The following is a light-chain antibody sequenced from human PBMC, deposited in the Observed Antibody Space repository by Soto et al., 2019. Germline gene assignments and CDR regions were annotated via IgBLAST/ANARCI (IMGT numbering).Light chain of an antibody. Sequence: QSVLTQPASVSGSPGQSITISCTGTSHDIGNGYDSVSWYQQHPGKAPKLIIYDVVNRPSGVSSRFSGSKSGNTASLTISGLQAEDEADYYCCSYTTNIAPYVFGTGTKLSVL. V-gene: IGLV2-14*03. CDR2: DVV. J-gene: IGLJ1*01. CDR3: CSYTTNIAPYV. CDR1: SHDIGNGYDS.